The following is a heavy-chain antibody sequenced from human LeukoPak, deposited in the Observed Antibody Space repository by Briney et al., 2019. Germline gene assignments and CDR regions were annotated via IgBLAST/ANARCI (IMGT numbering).Heavy chain of an antibody. Sequence: PSETLSLTCTVSGGSISSYYWSWIRQPPGKGLEWIGYIYYSGSTNYNPSLKSRVTISVDTSKNQFSLKLSSVTAADTAVYYCARISGYFDSYYFDYWGQGTLVTVSS. D-gene: IGHD3-9*01. J-gene: IGHJ4*02. V-gene: IGHV4-59*01. CDR3: ARISGYFDSYYFDY. CDR2: IYYSGST. CDR1: GGSISSYY.